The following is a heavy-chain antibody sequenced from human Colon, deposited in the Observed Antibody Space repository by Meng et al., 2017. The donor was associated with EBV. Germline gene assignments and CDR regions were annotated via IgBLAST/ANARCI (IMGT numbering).Heavy chain of an antibody. J-gene: IGHJ4*02. D-gene: IGHD3-22*01. V-gene: IGHV4-30-4*01. CDR2: IYYSGSR. CDR3: ARVTGKIYYDGSGYPEACDY. Sequence: QVQLQESGPGLVKPSQTLSLTCTVSGDSISSTDYYWSWVRQPPGKGLEWIGYIYYSGSRYYNPSLKSRVTISVDTSKNQFSLKLSSVTAADTAVYYCARVTGKIYYDGSGYPEACDYGGQGTMVTVSA. CDR1: GDSISSTDYY.